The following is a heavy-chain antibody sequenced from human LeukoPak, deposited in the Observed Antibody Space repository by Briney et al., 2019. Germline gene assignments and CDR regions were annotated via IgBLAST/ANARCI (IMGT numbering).Heavy chain of an antibody. V-gene: IGHV1-2*02. D-gene: IGHD1-26*01. Sequence: ASVKVSCKASAYTFTGYYMHWVRQAPGQGLEWVGWINPNSGGTNYAQNFQGRVTMTRDTSISTAYMELSRLRSDDTAVYYCARDTTTKRAAKSYFDFWGQGTLVTVSS. CDR1: AYTFTGYY. CDR2: INPNSGGT. J-gene: IGHJ4*02. CDR3: ARDTTTKRAAKSYFDF.